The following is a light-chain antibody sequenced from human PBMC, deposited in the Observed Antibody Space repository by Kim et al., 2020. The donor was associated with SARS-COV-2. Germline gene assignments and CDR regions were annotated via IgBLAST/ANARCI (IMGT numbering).Light chain of an antibody. CDR3: QAWDSSTVLV. V-gene: IGLV3-1*01. J-gene: IGLJ2*01. CDR1: KLGDKY. Sequence: SYELTQPPSMSVSPGQTASITCSGDKLGDKYACWYQQKPGQSPVLVIYQDTKRPSGIPERFSGSNSGNTATLTISGTQAMDEADYYCQAWDSSTVLVFGG. CDR2: QDT.